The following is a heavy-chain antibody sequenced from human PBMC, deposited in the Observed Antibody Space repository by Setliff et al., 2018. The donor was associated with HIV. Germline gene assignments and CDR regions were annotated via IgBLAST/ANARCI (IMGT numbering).Heavy chain of an antibody. J-gene: IGHJ4*02. CDR2: IIPLLDRT. CDR3: ARGRGYGSGTYYPLDY. V-gene: IGHV1-69*11. CDR1: ADTFSDNA. D-gene: IGHD3-10*01. Sequence: ASVKVSCKASADTFSDNAINWVRQAPGHGLEWMGKIIPLLDRTHYVQKFQGRVTFTADESTSTAYMELRSLRYEDAAVYYCARGRGYGSGTYYPLDYWGQGTLVTVSS.